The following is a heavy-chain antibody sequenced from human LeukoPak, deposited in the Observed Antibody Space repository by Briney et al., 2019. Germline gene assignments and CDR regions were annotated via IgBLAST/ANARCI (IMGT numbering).Heavy chain of an antibody. CDR2: INPSGGST. CDR1: GYTFTIHY. D-gene: IGHD1-1*01. CDR3: ARVGLERRFDM. Sequence: GASVKVSCKASGYTFTIHYIHWVRQAPGQGLEWMGVINPSGGSTSYAQKFQGRVTMTRDTSTSTVYMELSSLRSEDTAVYYCARVGLERRFDMWGQGTMVTVSS. V-gene: IGHV1-46*01. J-gene: IGHJ3*02.